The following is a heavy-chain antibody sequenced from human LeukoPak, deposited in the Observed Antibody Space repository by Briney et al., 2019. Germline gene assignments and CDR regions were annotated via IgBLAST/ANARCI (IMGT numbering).Heavy chain of an antibody. Sequence: ASVTLCFTSSGYTFTDLYIHRVRQAPGQGLEYVGWITPKSGDTYSSQRFQGKVTMTRDASISTAYMELSSLRSDDTAVYFCARVRLADERAWAYWGQGTLVTVSS. D-gene: IGHD3-3*02. J-gene: IGHJ4*02. CDR2: ITPKSGDT. CDR3: ARVRLADERAWAY. V-gene: IGHV1-2*02. CDR1: GYTFTDLY.